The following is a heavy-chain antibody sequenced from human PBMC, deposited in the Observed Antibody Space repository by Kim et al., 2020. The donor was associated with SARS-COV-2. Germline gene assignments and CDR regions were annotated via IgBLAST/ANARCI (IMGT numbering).Heavy chain of an antibody. V-gene: IGHV3-23*01. CDR1: GFAFSFYD. J-gene: IGHJ4*02. CDR2: VRANGVDT. CDR3: VNFIRGGDTSKY. D-gene: IGHD2-21*02. Sequence: GGSLRLSCATSGFAFSFYDMSWVRRTPGKGLEWVASVRANGVDTYYADSVRGRFTISRDNSKNTLFLQMSSLRAEDTAMYYCVNFIRGGDTSKYWGQGALVTVSS.